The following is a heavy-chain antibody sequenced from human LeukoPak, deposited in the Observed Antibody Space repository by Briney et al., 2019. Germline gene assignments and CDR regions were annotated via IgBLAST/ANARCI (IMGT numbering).Heavy chain of an antibody. Sequence: GGSLRLSCAASGLTFSSHWMHWVRQAPGKGLVWVPRITNDGSSTTYADSVKGRFTISRENAKNSLYLQMSSLRAEDTAVYFCARANYYDSRDYFDYWGQGTLVTVSS. J-gene: IGHJ4*02. CDR1: GLTFSSHW. CDR2: ITNDGSST. CDR3: ARANYYDSRDYFDY. D-gene: IGHD3-22*01. V-gene: IGHV3-74*01.